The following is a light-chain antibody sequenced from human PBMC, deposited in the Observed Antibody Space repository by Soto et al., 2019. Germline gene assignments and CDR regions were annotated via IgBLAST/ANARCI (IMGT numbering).Light chain of an antibody. J-gene: IGLJ1*01. CDR2: QDT. CDR3: QAWDSSSYV. CDR1: KLGNKY. V-gene: IGLV3-1*01. Sequence: SYELTQPPSVSVSPGQTASITCSGDKLGNKYACWYQQKPGQSPVLVIYQDTKRPSGIPERFSGSNSGNTATLTMSGTQAMDEADYYCQAWDSSSYVFGTGTQLTVL.